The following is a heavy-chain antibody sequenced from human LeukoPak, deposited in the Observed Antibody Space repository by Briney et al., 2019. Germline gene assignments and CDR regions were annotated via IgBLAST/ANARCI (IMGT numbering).Heavy chain of an antibody. Sequence: GGSLRLSCAASGFTFSSYAMSWVRQAPGKGLEWVSAISGSGGRTYYADSVKGRFTISRDNSKNTLYLQMNSLRAEDTAVYYCARDRPYYDSSGPIDYWGQGTLVTVSS. CDR3: ARDRPYYDSSGPIDY. CDR1: GFTFSSYA. CDR2: ISGSGGRT. V-gene: IGHV3-23*01. D-gene: IGHD3-22*01. J-gene: IGHJ4*02.